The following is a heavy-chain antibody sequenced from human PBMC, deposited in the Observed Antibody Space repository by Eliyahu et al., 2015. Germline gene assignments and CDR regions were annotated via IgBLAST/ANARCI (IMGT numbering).Heavy chain of an antibody. CDR2: INHSGST. J-gene: IGHJ3*02. V-gene: IGHV4-34*01. CDR1: GGSFSGYY. CDR3: ASGEMTTVTPDAFDI. D-gene: IGHD4-17*01. Sequence: QVQLQQWGAGLLKPSETLSLTCAVYGGSFSGYYWSWIRQPPGKGLEWIGEINHSGSTNYNPSLKSRVTISVDTSKNQFSLKLSSVTAADTAVYYCASGEMTTVTPDAFDIWGQGTMVTVSS.